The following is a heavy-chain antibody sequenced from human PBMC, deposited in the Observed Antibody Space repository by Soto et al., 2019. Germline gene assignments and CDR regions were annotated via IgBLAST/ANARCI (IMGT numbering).Heavy chain of an antibody. CDR2: IKSKTDGGTT. V-gene: IGHV3-15*01. Sequence: GSLRLSCAASGFTFSNAWMSWVRQAPGKGLEWVGRIKSKTDGGTTDYAAPVKGRFTISRDDSKNTLYLQMNSLKTEDTAVYYCTTDQASSSWYAGDYWGQGTLVTVSS. CDR3: TTDQASSSWYAGDY. CDR1: GFTFSNAW. J-gene: IGHJ4*02. D-gene: IGHD6-13*01.